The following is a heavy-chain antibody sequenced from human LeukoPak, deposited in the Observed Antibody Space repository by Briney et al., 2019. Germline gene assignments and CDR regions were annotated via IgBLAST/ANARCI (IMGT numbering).Heavy chain of an antibody. D-gene: IGHD3-22*01. Sequence: GRSLRPSCAASGFTFDDYAMYWVRQAPGKGLEWVSGITWNSRIVAYADSVKGRFTISRDNAKNSLYLQMNSLRAEDTALYYCAKALRDSSGFYIYYGMDVWGQGTTVTVAS. V-gene: IGHV3-9*01. CDR2: ITWNSRIV. CDR1: GFTFDDYA. CDR3: AKALRDSSGFYIYYGMDV. J-gene: IGHJ6*02.